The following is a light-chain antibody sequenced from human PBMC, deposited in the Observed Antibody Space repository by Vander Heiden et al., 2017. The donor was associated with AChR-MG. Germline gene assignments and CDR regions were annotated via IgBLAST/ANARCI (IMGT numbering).Light chain of an antibody. Sequence: QAALTQPPSLPASPGASASLTCTLRSGINAAIYRIYWSHKQSGSPPQSPPRYKHAPDKQQGSGVPSRFSGSKDASTNIGILFISGLQSDDEAYYYCMIWCSDGWVFGGGTKLTVL. V-gene: IGLV5-45*02. J-gene: IGLJ3*02. CDR2: YKHAPDK. CDR3: MIWCSDGWV. CDR1: SGINAAIYR.